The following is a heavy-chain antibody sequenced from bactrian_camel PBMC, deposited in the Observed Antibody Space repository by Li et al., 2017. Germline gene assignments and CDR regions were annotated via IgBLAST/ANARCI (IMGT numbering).Heavy chain of an antibody. J-gene: IGHJ4*01. CDR2: MYQDGST. CDR3: AADVMMGGGCVGDLY. CDR1: GFTESGNY. V-gene: IGHV3S10*01. Sequence: VQLVESGGGSVQAGGSVTLSCVASGFTESGNYVAWIRQAPGKGREGVAIMYQDGSTKYSDSVKGRFAVSRDNAKTTLTLQMNSLKPEDTSMYYCAADVMMGGGCVGDLYWGHGTQVTVS. D-gene: IGHD3*01.